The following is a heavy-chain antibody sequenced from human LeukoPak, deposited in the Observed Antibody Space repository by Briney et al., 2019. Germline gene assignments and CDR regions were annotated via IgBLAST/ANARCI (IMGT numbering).Heavy chain of an antibody. CDR3: AMTTVVPQNWFDP. D-gene: IGHD4-23*01. J-gene: IGHJ5*02. V-gene: IGHV1-18*01. CDR2: ISAYNGNT. CDR1: GYTFTSYG. Sequence: ASVKVSCKASGYTFTSYGISWVRQAPGQGLEWMGWISAYNGNTNYAQKLQGRVTMTTDTSTSTAYMELRSLRSDYTAVYYCAMTTVVPQNWFDPWGQGTLVTVSS.